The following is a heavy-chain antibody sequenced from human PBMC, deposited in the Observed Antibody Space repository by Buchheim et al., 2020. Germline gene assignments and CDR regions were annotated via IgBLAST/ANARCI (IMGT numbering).Heavy chain of an antibody. CDR2: IYTRGST. D-gene: IGHD6-19*01. CDR1: GGSISSGSYY. Sequence: QVQLQESGPGLVKPSQTLSLTCTVSGGSISSGSYYWSWIRQPAGKGLEWIGRIYTRGSTNYNPSLQSRVTISVDTSKNQFSLKLSSVTAADTAVYYCAREVYGYSSGWYRGDYYFDYWGQGTL. J-gene: IGHJ4*02. CDR3: AREVYGYSSGWYRGDYYFDY. V-gene: IGHV4-61*02.